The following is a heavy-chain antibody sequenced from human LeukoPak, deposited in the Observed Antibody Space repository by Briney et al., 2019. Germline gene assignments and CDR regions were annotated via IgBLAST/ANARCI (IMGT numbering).Heavy chain of an antibody. J-gene: IGHJ4*02. D-gene: IGHD2-2*01. Sequence: GGSLRLSCAASGFTASSNYMSWVRQAPGKGLEWVSVIYSGGSTYYADSVKGRFTISRDNSKNTLYLQMNSLRAEDTAVFYCARGELGYCNSTSCPFDHRGQGTLVTVSS. V-gene: IGHV3-66*02. CDR3: ARGELGYCNSTSCPFDH. CDR2: IYSGGST. CDR1: GFTASSNY.